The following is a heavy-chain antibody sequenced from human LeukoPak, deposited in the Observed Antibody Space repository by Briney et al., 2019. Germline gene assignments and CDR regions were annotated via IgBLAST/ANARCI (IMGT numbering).Heavy chain of an antibody. CDR3: ARGLSRDGYHYGSLDH. D-gene: IGHD5-24*01. CDR1: GFTFSSYS. V-gene: IGHV3-48*02. Sequence: LSGGSLRLSCAASGFTFSSYSMNWVRQAPGKGLEWVSYISSSSSTINYADSVKGRFTISRDNAKNSLYLQMNSLRDEDTAVYYCARGLSRDGYHYGSLDHWGQGTLVTVSS. J-gene: IGHJ4*02. CDR2: ISSSSSTI.